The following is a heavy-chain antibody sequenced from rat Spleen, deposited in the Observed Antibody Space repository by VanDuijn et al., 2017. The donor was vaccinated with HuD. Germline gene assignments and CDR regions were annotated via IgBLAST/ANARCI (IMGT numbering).Heavy chain of an antibody. CDR2: LSYDATAP. CDR1: GFTFRDYY. Sequence: EVQLVESDGGLVQPGRSLKLSCAASGFTFRDYYMAWVRQAPTKGMEWVATLSYDATAPYYRDSVKGRFTISRDNAKTTLYLQMNSPRSEDTATYYCTRGGYYRYWGQGVMVTVSS. V-gene: IGHV5-29*01. D-gene: IGHD1-1*01. J-gene: IGHJ2*01. CDR3: TRGGYYRY.